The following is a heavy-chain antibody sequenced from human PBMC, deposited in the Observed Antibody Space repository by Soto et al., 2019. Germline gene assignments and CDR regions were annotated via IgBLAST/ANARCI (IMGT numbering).Heavy chain of an antibody. CDR3: ARTKCSGGSCYSWSLNY. Sequence: SETLSLTCTVSGGSITTGGYYWSWIRQLPGKGLEWIGHRYYSESTYYNPSLKSRVSISLDTSKNQFSLKLSFVTAADTAMYYCARTKCSGGSCYSWSLNYWGQGXPVTVSS. V-gene: IGHV4-31*03. CDR2: RYYSEST. D-gene: IGHD2-15*01. CDR1: GGSITTGGYY. J-gene: IGHJ4*02.